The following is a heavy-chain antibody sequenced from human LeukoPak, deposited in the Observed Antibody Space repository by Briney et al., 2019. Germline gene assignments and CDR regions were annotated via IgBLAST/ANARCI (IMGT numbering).Heavy chain of an antibody. D-gene: IGHD5-18*01. CDR2: IIPMFGTA. CDR3: ARDQGRGYSSGPYYYYYYMDV. J-gene: IGHJ6*03. CDR1: GGTFNSYA. Sequence: SVKVSRKASGGTFNSYAISWVRQAPGQGLEWMGGIIPMFGTANYAQKFQGRVTITTDESTSTAYMELSSLRSEDTAMYYCARDQGRGYSSGPYYYYYYMDVWGKGTTVTVSS. V-gene: IGHV1-69*05.